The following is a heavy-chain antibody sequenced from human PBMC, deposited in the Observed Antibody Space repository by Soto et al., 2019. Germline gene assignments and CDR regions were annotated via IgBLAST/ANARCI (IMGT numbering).Heavy chain of an antibody. CDR3: ARIRGYWYGLDV. CDR2: ITGTGGNT. Sequence: VSLRLSCAASGFPLSTYGMTWVRQAPGKGLEWVSAITGTGGNTYYVDSVKGRFTSSRDNSKNMLYLQVNSLRVEDTAVYYCARIRGYWYGLDVWGQGTTVTVS. CDR1: GFPLSTYG. V-gene: IGHV3-23*01. J-gene: IGHJ6*02.